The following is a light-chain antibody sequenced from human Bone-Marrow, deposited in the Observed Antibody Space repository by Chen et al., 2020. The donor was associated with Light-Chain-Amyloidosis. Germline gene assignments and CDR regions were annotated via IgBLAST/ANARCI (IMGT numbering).Light chain of an antibody. CDR2: SAS. CDR1: QSVTSIY. CDR3: QQYDSSLLTT. J-gene: IGKJ5*01. Sequence: EIVLTQSPGTLSLSPGERATLSCRASQSVTSIYLAWYQQKPGQAPRLLFYSASNRATGIPDRFSGSGSGTDFTLTISRLEPEDFAVYYCQQYDSSLLTTFGQGIRLEIK. V-gene: IGKV3-20*01.